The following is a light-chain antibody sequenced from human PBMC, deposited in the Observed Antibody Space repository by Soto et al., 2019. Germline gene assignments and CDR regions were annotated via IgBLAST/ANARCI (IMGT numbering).Light chain of an antibody. CDR2: DST. CDR3: QQRNVWPPIT. V-gene: IGKV3-11*01. J-gene: IGKJ5*01. CDR1: QSIHTS. Sequence: VLTQSPATLSLSPGARATLSCRASQSIHTSLAWYQQKPGQPPRLVVYDSTLRANGVPDRFGGSRSGTEVNLTINNLEPEDFAVYYCQQRNVWPPITCGQGTRLEI.